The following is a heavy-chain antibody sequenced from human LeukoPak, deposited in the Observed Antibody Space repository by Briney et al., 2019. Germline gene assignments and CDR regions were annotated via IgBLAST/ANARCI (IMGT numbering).Heavy chain of an antibody. CDR2: ISAYNGNT. J-gene: IGHJ4*02. Sequence: GASVKVSCKASGYTFTSYGISWVRQAPGQGLEWMGWISAYNGNTNYAQKLQGRVTMTTDTSTSTAYMELRSLRSDDTAVYYCARDFGPGVNYSGYDSGDLGIDYWGQGTLVTVSS. CDR3: ARDFGPGVNYSGYDSGDLGIDY. D-gene: IGHD5-12*01. V-gene: IGHV1-18*01. CDR1: GYTFTSYG.